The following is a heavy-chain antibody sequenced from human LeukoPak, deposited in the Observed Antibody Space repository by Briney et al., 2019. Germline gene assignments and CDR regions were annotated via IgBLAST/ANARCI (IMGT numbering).Heavy chain of an antibody. CDR1: GFTVSNNY. CDR2: IHSGGTT. D-gene: IGHD5-12*01. V-gene: IGHV3-53*01. Sequence: GRSLRLSCAASGFTVSNNYMSWVRQALGKGLEWVSVIHSGGTTNYADSVQGRFTISRDNSKTTVYLHMNSLRAEDTAVYYCARDSDSGYGPFASWGQGTLVTVSS. J-gene: IGHJ4*02. CDR3: ARDSDSGYGPFAS.